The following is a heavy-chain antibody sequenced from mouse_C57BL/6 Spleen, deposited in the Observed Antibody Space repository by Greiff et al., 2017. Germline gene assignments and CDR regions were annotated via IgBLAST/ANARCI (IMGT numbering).Heavy chain of an antibody. CDR1: GFSLTSYG. CDR2: IWSGGST. V-gene: IGHV2-4*01. Sequence: QVQLQQSGPGLVQPSQRLSITCTVSGFSLTSYGVHWVRQPPGKGLEWLGVIWSGGSTDYNAAFISRLSISKDNSKSQVFFKMNSLQADDTAIYYCAKSKKSQLTVYAMDYWGQGTSVTVSS. D-gene: IGHD4-1*01. J-gene: IGHJ4*01. CDR3: AKSKKSQLTVYAMDY.